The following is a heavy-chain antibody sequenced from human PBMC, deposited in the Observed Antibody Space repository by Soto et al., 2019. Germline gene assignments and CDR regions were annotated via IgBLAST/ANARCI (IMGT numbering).Heavy chain of an antibody. D-gene: IGHD2-15*01. CDR2: IDNNGVT. Sequence: ETLSLTCIVSGGSVYSNGHYWGWIRQPPGKGLEWIGSIDNNGVTNYNSSLKSRVTISRDTSKNQFSLRLTSVTAADTAVYYCGKILVGATGHTDADSRGPGTLVTVSS. J-gene: IGHJ4*02. V-gene: IGHV4-39*01. CDR3: GKILVGATGHTDADS. CDR1: GGSVYSNGHY.